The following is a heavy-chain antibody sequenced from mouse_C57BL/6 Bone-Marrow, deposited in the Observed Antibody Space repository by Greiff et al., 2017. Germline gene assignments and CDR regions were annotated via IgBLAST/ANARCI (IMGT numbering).Heavy chain of an antibody. D-gene: IGHD1-1*01. V-gene: IGHV1-62-2*01. CDR1: GYTFTEYT. J-gene: IGHJ3*01. Sequence: QVQLQQSGAELVQPGASVKLSCKASGYTFTEYTIHWVKQRSGKGLAWIGWFYPGSGSLKYNEKFKDKATLTADKSSSSVYMELSSLTSEDAAFYFCARHDPLYYGSSPGFAYWGQGTLVTVSA. CDR3: ARHDPLYYGSSPGFAY. CDR2: FYPGSGSL.